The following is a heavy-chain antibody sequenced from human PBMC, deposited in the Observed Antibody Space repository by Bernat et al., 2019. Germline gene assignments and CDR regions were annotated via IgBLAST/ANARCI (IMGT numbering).Heavy chain of an antibody. D-gene: IGHD2-21*01. CDR3: AKSRVGIWYYFDY. Sequence: QVQLVESGGGVVQPGRSLRLSCSASGFIFSSYAMHWVRQAPGKGLEWVAVLSYDGGYEYYADSVKGRFTIYRDNSKNTLNLQMDSLRAEDTAVYYCAKSRVGIWYYFDYWGQGTLVTVSS. J-gene: IGHJ4*02. CDR1: GFIFSSYA. V-gene: IGHV3-30*18. CDR2: LSYDGGYE.